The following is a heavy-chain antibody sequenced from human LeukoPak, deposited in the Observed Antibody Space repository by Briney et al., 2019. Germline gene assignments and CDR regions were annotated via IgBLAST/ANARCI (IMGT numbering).Heavy chain of an antibody. Sequence: ASVKVSCKASGYTFTGYYMHWVRQAPGQGLEWMGWINPNSGGTSYAQKFQGRVTITADESTSTAYMELSSLRSEDTAVYYCARGAQGYWGQGTLVTVSS. V-gene: IGHV1-2*02. CDR2: INPNSGGT. CDR3: ARGAQGY. CDR1: GYTFTGYY. J-gene: IGHJ4*02.